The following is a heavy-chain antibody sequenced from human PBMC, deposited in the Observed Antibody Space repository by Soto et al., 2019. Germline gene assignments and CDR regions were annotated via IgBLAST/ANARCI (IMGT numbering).Heavy chain of an antibody. V-gene: IGHV4-4*02. J-gene: IGHJ4*02. CDR2: IYHSGST. Sequence: SETLSLTCAVSGGSISSSNWWSWVRQPPGKGLEWIGEIYHSGSTNYNPSLKSRVTISVDKSKNQFSLKLSSVTAADTAVYYCARDSHYYDSSGFGYWGQGTLVTVS. CDR3: ARDSHYYDSSGFGY. CDR1: GGSISSSNW. D-gene: IGHD3-22*01.